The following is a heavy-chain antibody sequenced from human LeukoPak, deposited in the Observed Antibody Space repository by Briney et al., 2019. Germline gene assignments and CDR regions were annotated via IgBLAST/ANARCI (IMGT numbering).Heavy chain of an antibody. V-gene: IGHV1-3*01. D-gene: IGHD2-2*01. CDR2: INAGNGNT. CDR3: AIALVPAAMFYYYYGMDV. J-gene: IGHJ6*02. Sequence: ASVKVSCKASGYTFTSYGISWVRQAPGQGLEWMGWINAGNGNTKYSQKFQGRVTITRDTSASTAYMELSSLRSEDTAVYYCAIALVPAAMFYYYYGMDVWGQGTTVTVSS. CDR1: GYTFTSYG.